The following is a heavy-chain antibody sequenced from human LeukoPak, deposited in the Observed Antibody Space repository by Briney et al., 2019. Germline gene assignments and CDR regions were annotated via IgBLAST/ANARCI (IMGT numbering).Heavy chain of an antibody. V-gene: IGHV3-30-3*02. J-gene: IGHJ6*02. Sequence: GGSLRLSCAASGFTFSSYAMHWVRQAPGKGLEWVAVISYDGSNKYYADSVKGRFTISRDNSKNTLYLQMNSLRAEDTAVYYCAKIGGTPSPPFRSWPDYYYYYGMDVWGQGTTVTVSS. CDR2: ISYDGSNK. CDR1: GFTFSSYA. CDR3: AKIGGTPSPPFRSWPDYYYYYGMDV. D-gene: IGHD3-16*01.